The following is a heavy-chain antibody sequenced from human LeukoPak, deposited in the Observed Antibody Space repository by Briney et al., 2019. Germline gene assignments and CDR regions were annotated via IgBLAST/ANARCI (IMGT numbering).Heavy chain of an antibody. CDR3: AKGYGLLGPAMKLFDY. D-gene: IGHD2-15*01. J-gene: IGHJ4*02. CDR2: IWYDGTNE. V-gene: IGHV3-33*06. CDR1: GFTFSTYG. Sequence: GGSLRLSCAASGFTFSTYGTHWVRQAPGKGLEWVALIWYDGTNEHYADSVKGRFTISRDNSKNTLWLQMNSLRAEDTAVYYCAKGYGLLGPAMKLFDYWGQGTLVTVSS.